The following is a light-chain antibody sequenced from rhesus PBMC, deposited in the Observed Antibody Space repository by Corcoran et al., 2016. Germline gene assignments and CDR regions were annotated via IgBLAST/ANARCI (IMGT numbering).Light chain of an antibody. CDR2: KAS. V-gene: IGKV1-74*01. J-gene: IGKJ3*01. Sequence: QVPQSPSSLSASVGDRVTITCRASENVNNFLNWYQQKPGKAPKLMISKASTLQRGVPSRCSGSVSGTNYTFTISSLQPEDFASYYCQQGYGIPFTFGPGTKLDIK. CDR3: QQGYGIPFT. CDR1: ENVNNF.